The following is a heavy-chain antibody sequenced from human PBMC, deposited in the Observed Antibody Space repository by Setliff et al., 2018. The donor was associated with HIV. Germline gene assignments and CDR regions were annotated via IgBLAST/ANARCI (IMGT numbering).Heavy chain of an antibody. V-gene: IGHV3-48*03. CDR2: IGGHGSII. CDR1: GLIFSSYE. CDR3: ARDDSNGNTDAFDI. Sequence: GGSLRLSCAASGLIFSSYEMNWVRQAPGKGLEWISFIGGHGSIIHYADSVKGRFTISRDNAKNSVYLQMTSLRAEDTAVYYCARDDSNGNTDAFDIWGQGTTVTVSS. J-gene: IGHJ3*02. D-gene: IGHD5-18*01.